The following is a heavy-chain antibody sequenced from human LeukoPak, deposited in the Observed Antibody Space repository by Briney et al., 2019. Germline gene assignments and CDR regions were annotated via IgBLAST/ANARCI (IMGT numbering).Heavy chain of an antibody. V-gene: IGHV4-59*01. CDR3: ARGGRWEHFDY. CDR2: IYYSGTT. CDR1: GGYISTYY. D-gene: IGHD1-1*01. J-gene: IGHJ4*02. Sequence: NPSETLSLTCTVSGGYISTYYWSWIRLPPGKGLEWIGYIYYSGTTTYNPSLRSRVTMSVDTSKNQFSLKLRSVTAADTAVYYCARGGRWEHFDYWGQGTLVSVSS.